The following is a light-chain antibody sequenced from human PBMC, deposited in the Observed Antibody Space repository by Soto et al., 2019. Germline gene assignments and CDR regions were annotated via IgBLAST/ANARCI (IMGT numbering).Light chain of an antibody. V-gene: IGKV1-8*01. J-gene: IGKJ1*01. CDR2: NAS. Sequence: RRTESTSSLSSSTGARVTLPCRASQAISSYLAWYQQKPGKAPKLLIYNASTLQSGVPSRFSGSGSGTDFTLTISCLQSEDFATYYCQQYYSYPQTFGQGTNVDI. CDR3: QQYYSYPQT. CDR1: QAISSY.